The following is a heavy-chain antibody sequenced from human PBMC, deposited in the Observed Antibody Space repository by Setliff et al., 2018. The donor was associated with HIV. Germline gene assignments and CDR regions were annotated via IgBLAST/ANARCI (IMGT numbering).Heavy chain of an antibody. V-gene: IGHV1-69*05. D-gene: IGHD2-2*01. Sequence: SVKVSCKASGYTFTSYGISWVRQAPGQGLEWMGGIIPIFGTTNYAQKFQGRVTITTDESTTTAYMELSGLSSEDTAVYYCARDFGGYCSSMSCPGLFDPWGQGTLVTVSS. CDR1: GYTFTSYG. CDR2: IIPIFGTT. J-gene: IGHJ5*02. CDR3: ARDFGGYCSSMSCPGLFDP.